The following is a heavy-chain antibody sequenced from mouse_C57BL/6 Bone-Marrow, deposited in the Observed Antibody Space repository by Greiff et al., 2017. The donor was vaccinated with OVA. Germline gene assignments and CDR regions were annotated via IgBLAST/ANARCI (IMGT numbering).Heavy chain of an antibody. CDR1: GYTFTSYW. D-gene: IGHD4-1*01. CDR2: IHPNSGST. Sequence: QVQLQQPGAELVKPGASVKLSCKASGYTFTSYWMHWVKQRPGQGLEWIGLIHPNSGSTNYNEKFKSKATLTVDKSSSTAYMQLSSLTSEDSAVYYCARSLGRVGDYWGKGTTLTVSS. V-gene: IGHV1-64*01. CDR3: ARSLGRVGDY. J-gene: IGHJ2*01.